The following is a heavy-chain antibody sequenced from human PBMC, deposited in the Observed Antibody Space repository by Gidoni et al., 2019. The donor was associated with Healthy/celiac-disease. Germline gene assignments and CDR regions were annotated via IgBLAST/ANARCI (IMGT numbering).Heavy chain of an antibody. D-gene: IGHD3-3*01. J-gene: IGHJ4*02. CDR1: GFTFSRYG. Sequence: QVQLVESGGGVVQPGRSLRLSCAASGFTFSRYGMHWVRQAPGKGLEWVAVISYDGSNKYYADSVKGRFTISRDNSKNTLYLQMNSLRAEDTAVYYCAKPYYDFWSGYYTSYYFDYWGQGTLVTVSS. CDR2: ISYDGSNK. V-gene: IGHV3-30*18. CDR3: AKPYYDFWSGYYTSYYFDY.